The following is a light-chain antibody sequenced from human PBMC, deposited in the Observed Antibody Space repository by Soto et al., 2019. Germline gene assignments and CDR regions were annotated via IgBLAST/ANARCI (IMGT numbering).Light chain of an antibody. V-gene: IGLV1-44*01. CDR1: SSNIGRNT. Sequence: QSVLTQPPSASGTPGQRVTISCSGSSSNIGRNTVNWYQQLPGTAPKLLFYSNNQRPSGVPDRFSASKSATSASLGISGLRSEDGGEYYWATWDCSPDSVGFGGGTKLTVL. CDR3: ATWDCSPDSVG. J-gene: IGLJ2*01. CDR2: SNN.